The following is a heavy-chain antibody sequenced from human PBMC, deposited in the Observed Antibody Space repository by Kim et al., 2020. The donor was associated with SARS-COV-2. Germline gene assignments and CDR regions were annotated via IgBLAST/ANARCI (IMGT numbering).Heavy chain of an antibody. V-gene: IGHV1-18*01. D-gene: IGHD6-19*01. Sequence: KLQGRVTITTDTSTSTAYMELRSLRSDDTAVYYCARGEYGSGWTGAFDYWGQGTLVTVSS. J-gene: IGHJ4*02. CDR3: ARGEYGSGWTGAFDY.